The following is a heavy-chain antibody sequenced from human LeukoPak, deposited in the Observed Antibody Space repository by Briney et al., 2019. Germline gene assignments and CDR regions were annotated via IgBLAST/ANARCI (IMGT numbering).Heavy chain of an antibody. CDR2: IYYSGST. J-gene: IGHJ4*02. D-gene: IGHD6-13*01. CDR3: ARVTGYRIEDYFDY. CDR1: GGSINSYY. V-gene: IGHV4-59*01. Sequence: SETLSLTCTVSGGSINSYYWSWIRQPPGKGLEWIGYIYYSGSTNYNPSLKSRVTISVETSKNEFSLKLRSVTAADTAVYYCARVTGYRIEDYFDYWGQGTLVAVSS.